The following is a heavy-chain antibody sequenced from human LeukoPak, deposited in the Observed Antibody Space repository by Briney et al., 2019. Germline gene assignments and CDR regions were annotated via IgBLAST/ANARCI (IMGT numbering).Heavy chain of an antibody. D-gene: IGHD4/OR15-4a*01. CDR1: GYTFTSYD. Sequence: ASVKVSCTASGYTFTSYDINWVRQAAGQGLEWMGWMNPNNGSTDYAQKFQGRVTMTRNTSISTAYMELSSLSSADTAIYYCARVTRRGAMFGPWAQVALVTVSS. CDR2: MNPNNGST. V-gene: IGHV1-8*01. J-gene: IGHJ5*02. CDR3: ARVTRRGAMFGP.